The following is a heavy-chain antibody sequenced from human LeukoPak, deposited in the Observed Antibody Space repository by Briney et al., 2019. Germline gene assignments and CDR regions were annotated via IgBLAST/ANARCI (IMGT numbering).Heavy chain of an antibody. CDR1: GGSISSGSYY. CDR3: ARTGDYGPYFDY. D-gene: IGHD4-17*01. V-gene: IGHV4-61*02. CDR2: IYTSGST. Sequence: PSQTLSLTCTVSGGSISSGSYYWSWIRQPAGKGLEWIGRIYTSGSTNYNPSLKSRVTISVDTSKNQFPLKLSSVTAADTAVYYCARTGDYGPYFDYWGQGTLVTVSS. J-gene: IGHJ4*02.